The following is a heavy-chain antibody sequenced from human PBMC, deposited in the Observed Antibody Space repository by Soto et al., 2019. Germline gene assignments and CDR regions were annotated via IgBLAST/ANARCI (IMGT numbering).Heavy chain of an antibody. V-gene: IGHV3-48*02. CDR2: ISSSSSTI. CDR1: GFTFSSYS. D-gene: IGHD2-15*01. J-gene: IGHJ6*02. Sequence: GGSLRLSCAASGFTFSSYSMNWVRQAPGKGLEWVSYISSSSSTIYYADSVKGRFTISRDNAKNSLYLQMNSLRDEDTAVYYCARICSGGSCYPFLGMDVWGQGTTVTVSS. CDR3: ARICSGGSCYPFLGMDV.